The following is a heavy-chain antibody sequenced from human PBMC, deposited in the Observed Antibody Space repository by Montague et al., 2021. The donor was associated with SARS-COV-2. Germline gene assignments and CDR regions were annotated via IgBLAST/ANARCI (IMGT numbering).Heavy chain of an antibody. D-gene: IGHD2-15*01. V-gene: IGHV4-34*01. CDR2: INHSGST. CDR3: ARRGCSYYYYGMDV. J-gene: IGHJ6*02. Sequence: SETLSLTCAVYGGSFSGYYWSWIRQPPGKGLEWIGEINHSGSTNYNPSLKSRVTISVDTSKNQFSLKLSSVTAADTAVYYCARRGCSYYYYGMDVWGQGTTVTVSS. CDR1: GGSFSGYY.